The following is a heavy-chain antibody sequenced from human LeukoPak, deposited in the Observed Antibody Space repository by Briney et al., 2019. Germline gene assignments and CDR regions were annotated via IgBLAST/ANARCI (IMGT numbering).Heavy chain of an antibody. D-gene: IGHD3/OR15-3a*01. CDR1: GDSISNSY. CDR3: ARSVRWTGGPVPAARIHH. CDR2: IYYNGST. Sequence: SETLTLSCTVSGDSISNSYWSWIRQPPGKGLEWIGYIYYNGSTTYNTSLRSRVSISVDTYTRYFSLNLISVTAADTAIYYCARSVRWTGGPVPAARIHHLGRGNHVPVSS. J-gene: IGHJ1*01. V-gene: IGHV4-59*13.